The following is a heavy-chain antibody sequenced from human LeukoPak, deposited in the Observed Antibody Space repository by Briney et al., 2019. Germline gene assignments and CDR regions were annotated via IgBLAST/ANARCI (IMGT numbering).Heavy chain of an antibody. CDR1: GYSFTSYW. CDR2: IYPGDSDT. CDR3: ARRIAAAVGGVMAFDI. V-gene: IGHV5-51*01. D-gene: IGHD6-13*01. J-gene: IGHJ3*02. Sequence: GESLKISCKGSGYSFTSYWIGWVRQMPGKGLEWMGIIYPGDSDTRYSPSFQGQVTISADKSISTAYLQWSSLKASDTAMYYCARRIAAAVGGVMAFDIWGQGTMVTVSS.